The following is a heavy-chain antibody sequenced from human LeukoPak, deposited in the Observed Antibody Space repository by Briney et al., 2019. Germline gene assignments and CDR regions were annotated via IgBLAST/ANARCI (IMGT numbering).Heavy chain of an antibody. V-gene: IGHV1-2*02. Sequence: ASVKVSCKASGYTFTGYYMHWVRQAPGQGLEWMGWINPNSGGTNYAQKFQGRVTMTRDTSISTAYMELSRLRSDDTAVYYCARHVSGYSYGYKMQDWGQGTLVTVSS. CDR2: INPNSGGT. J-gene: IGHJ4*02. CDR3: ARHVSGYSYGYKMQD. D-gene: IGHD5-18*01. CDR1: GYTFTGYY.